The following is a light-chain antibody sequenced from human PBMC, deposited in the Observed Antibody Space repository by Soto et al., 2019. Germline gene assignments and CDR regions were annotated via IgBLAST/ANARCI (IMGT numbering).Light chain of an antibody. Sequence: QSVLPQPPSVSGAPGQRVTISCTGSSSNIGAGYDVHWYQQLPGTAPKLLIYGNSNRPSGFPDRFSGSKSGTSASLAITGLQAEDEADYYCQSYDSSLSVVFGGGTKLTVL. J-gene: IGLJ2*01. CDR1: SSNIGAGYD. CDR2: GNS. V-gene: IGLV1-40*01. CDR3: QSYDSSLSVV.